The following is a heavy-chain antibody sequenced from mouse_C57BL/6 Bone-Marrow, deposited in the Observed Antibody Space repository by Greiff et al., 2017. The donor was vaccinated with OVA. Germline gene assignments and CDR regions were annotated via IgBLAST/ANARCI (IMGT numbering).Heavy chain of an antibody. CDR3: ARRPPITTVPYWYFDV. CDR2: IDPSDSYT. J-gene: IGHJ1*03. V-gene: IGHV1-69*01. Sequence: VQLQQPGAELVMPGASVKLSCKASGYTFTSYWMHWVKQRPGQGLEWIGEIDPSDSYTNYNQKFKGKSTLTVDKSSSTAYMQLSSLTSEDSAVYYCARRPPITTVPYWYFDVWGTGTTVTVSS. CDR1: GYTFTSYW. D-gene: IGHD1-1*01.